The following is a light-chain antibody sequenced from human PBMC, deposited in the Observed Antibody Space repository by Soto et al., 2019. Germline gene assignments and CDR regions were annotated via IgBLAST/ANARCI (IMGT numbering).Light chain of an antibody. CDR1: SSDVGDYNY. CDR2: DVS. J-gene: IGLJ1*01. V-gene: IGLV2-14*01. Sequence: QSALTQPASMSGSPGQSITISCTGTSSDVGDYNYVSWYQQHPGKAPKVMIYDVSNRPSGVSNRFSGSKSGNTASLTISGLQAEDEADYYCSSYTSSSTYVFGTGTKLTVL. CDR3: SSYTSSSTYV.